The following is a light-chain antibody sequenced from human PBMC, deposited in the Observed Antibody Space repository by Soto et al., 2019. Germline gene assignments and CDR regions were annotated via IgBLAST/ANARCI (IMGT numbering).Light chain of an antibody. V-gene: IGLV2-8*01. CDR3: TSYVGNDIWV. CDR2: GVT. J-gene: IGLJ3*02. Sequence: QSALTQPPSASGSPGQSVTISCTGTSSDVGAYNYVSWYQQYPGKAPKLMIYGVTKRPSGVPDRFSGSKSGNTASLTVSGLQAEGEADYYCTSYVGNDIWVFGGGTKLTVL. CDR1: SSDVGAYNY.